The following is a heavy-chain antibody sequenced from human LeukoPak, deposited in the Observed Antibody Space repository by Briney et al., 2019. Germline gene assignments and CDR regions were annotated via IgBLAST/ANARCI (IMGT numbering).Heavy chain of an antibody. CDR2: IYYNGST. V-gene: IGHV4-39*01. D-gene: IGHD6-6*01. Sequence: KSSETLSLTCTVSGGSISSSSYYWGWIRQPPGKGLEWIGSIYYNGSTYYNPSLKSRVTISVDTSKNQFSPKLSSVTAADTAVYYCARRVVAARPFDYWGQGTLVTVSS. J-gene: IGHJ4*02. CDR3: ARRVVAARPFDY. CDR1: GGSISSSSYY.